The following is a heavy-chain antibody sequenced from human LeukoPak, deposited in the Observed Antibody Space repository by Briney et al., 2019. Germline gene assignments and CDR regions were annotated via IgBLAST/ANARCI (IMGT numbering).Heavy chain of an antibody. CDR1: GFTVSANS. CDR2: IYSGTT. CDR3: VLFRENAFDI. D-gene: IGHD2-21*01. V-gene: IGHV3-53*01. J-gene: IGHJ3*02. Sequence: PGGSLRLSCTVSGFTVSANSMSWVRQAPGKGLEWVSFIYSGTTHYSDSVKGRFTISRENAKNSLYLQMNSLRAGDTAVYYCVLFRENAFDIWGQGTMVTVSS.